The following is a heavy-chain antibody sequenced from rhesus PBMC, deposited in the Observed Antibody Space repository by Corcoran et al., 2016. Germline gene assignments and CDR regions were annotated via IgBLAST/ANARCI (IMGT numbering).Heavy chain of an antibody. CDR2: FNGNDGRT. J-gene: IGHJ4*01. V-gene: IGHV4-80*01. CDR1: GASLSCYL. Sequence: QVQLQESGPGLVKPSETLSLPCDVSGASLSCYLWQWIRQPPGKGLEWIGGFNGNDGRTYYNPSLKSRVTILKDASQNHFSLHLNSVTAADTAVYYCARRDYWGQGVLVTVSS. CDR3: ARRDY.